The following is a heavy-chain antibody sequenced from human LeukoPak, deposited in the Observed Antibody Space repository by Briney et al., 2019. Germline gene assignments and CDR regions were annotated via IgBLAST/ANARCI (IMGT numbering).Heavy chain of an antibody. CDR1: GFTFSSYA. D-gene: IGHD3-22*01. Sequence: GGPLRLSCAASGFTFSSYAMSWVRQAPGKGLEWVSAITGSGISTYYADSVKGRFTISRDNSKNTLYLQMNSLRAEDTAVYYCAGGHSSGSYFNAYHLWGQGTMVTVSS. V-gene: IGHV3-23*01. J-gene: IGHJ3*01. CDR2: ITGSGIST. CDR3: AGGHSSGSYFNAYHL.